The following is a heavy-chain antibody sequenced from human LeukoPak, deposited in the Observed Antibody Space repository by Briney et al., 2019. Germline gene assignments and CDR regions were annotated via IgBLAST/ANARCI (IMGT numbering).Heavy chain of an antibody. V-gene: IGHV4-39*07. Sequence: SETLSLTCTVSGGSISTSNYYWGWIRQPPGKGLEWIGNIFYSGSTNYNPSLKSRVTISVDKSKNQFSLKLSSVTAADTAVYYCARVGGATRGYFDYWGQGTLVTVSS. J-gene: IGHJ4*02. CDR1: GGSISTSNYY. CDR2: IFYSGST. CDR3: ARVGGATRGYFDY. D-gene: IGHD1-26*01.